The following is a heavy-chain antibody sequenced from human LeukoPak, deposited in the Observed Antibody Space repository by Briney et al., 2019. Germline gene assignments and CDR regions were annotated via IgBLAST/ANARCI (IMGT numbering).Heavy chain of an antibody. CDR1: GGSISSYY. V-gene: IGHV4-59*01. CDR3: ARGWMKDAFDI. Sequence: PSETLSLTCTVPGGSISSYYWSWIRQPPGKGLEWIGYIYYSGSTNYNPSLKSRVTISVDTSKNQFSLKLSSVTAADTAVYYCARGWMKDAFDIWGQGTMVTVSS. D-gene: IGHD5-12*01. J-gene: IGHJ3*02. CDR2: IYYSGST.